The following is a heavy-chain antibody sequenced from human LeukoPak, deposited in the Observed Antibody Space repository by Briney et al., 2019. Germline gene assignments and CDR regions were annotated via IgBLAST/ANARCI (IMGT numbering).Heavy chain of an antibody. D-gene: IGHD2-15*01. CDR1: GGSFSGYY. J-gene: IGHJ4*02. V-gene: IGHV4-34*01. Sequence: SETLSLTCAVYGGSFSGYYWSWIRQPPGKGLEWIGEVNHSGSTNYNPSLKSRVTISVDTSKNQFSLKLSSVTAADTAVYYCARSSEVGYFDYWGQGTLVTVSS. CDR3: ARSSEVGYFDY. CDR2: VNHSGST.